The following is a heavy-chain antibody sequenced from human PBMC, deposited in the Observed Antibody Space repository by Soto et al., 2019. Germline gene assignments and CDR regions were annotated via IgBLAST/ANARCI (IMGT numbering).Heavy chain of an antibody. CDR1: GFTFDDYA. J-gene: IGHJ6*03. CDR3: AKDAWFGDAHYYYYYMDV. CDR2: ISWNSGSI. D-gene: IGHD3-10*01. Sequence: GGSLRLSCAASGFTFDDYAMHWVRQAPGKGLEWVSGISWNSGSIGYADSVKGRFTISRDNAKNSLYLQMNSLRAEDTALYYCAKDAWFGDAHYYYYYMDVWGKGTTVTVSS. V-gene: IGHV3-9*01.